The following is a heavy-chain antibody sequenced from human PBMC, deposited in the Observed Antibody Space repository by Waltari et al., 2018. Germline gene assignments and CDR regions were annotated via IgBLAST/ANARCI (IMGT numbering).Heavy chain of an antibody. CDR3: AHTDDSSGYNSPGAFDI. CDR2: IYWNDDK. CDR1: GFSLSTSGVG. Sequence: QITLKESGPTLVKPTQTLTLTCTFSGFSLSTSGVGVGWIRQPPGKALEWLALIYWNDDKRYSPSLKSRLTITKDTSKNQVVLTMTNMDPVDTATYYCAHTDDSSGYNSPGAFDIWGQGTMVTVSS. V-gene: IGHV2-5*01. J-gene: IGHJ3*02. D-gene: IGHD3-22*01.